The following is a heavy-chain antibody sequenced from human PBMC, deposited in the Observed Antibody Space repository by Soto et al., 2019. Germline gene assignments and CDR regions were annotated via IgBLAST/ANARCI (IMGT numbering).Heavy chain of an antibody. CDR1: GYIFTDYY. Sequence: ASVKVSCKASGYIFTDYYMSWVREAPGQGLEWMGGINPNSGGTNYAQKFQGRVTMTRDTSVTSAYMEVTRLRSDDTAIYYCARANSGDDDEFDYWGQGTPVTVSS. CDR3: ARANSGDDDEFDY. J-gene: IGHJ4*02. V-gene: IGHV1-2*02. D-gene: IGHD5-12*01. CDR2: INPNSGGT.